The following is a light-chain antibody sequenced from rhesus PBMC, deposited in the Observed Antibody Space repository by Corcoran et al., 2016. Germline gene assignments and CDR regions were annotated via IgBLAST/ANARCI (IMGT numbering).Light chain of an antibody. J-gene: IGKJ3*01. Sequence: DIQMTQSPSSLSASVGDRVTVTCRASQGIKKELSWYQQKSGKAPTPLIYAASSLQTGVSSRFSGSGSGTDYTLTISSLQPEDVATYYCLQDNTTPFTFGPGTKLDIK. V-gene: IGKV1-94*01. CDR1: QGIKKE. CDR3: LQDNTTPFT. CDR2: AAS.